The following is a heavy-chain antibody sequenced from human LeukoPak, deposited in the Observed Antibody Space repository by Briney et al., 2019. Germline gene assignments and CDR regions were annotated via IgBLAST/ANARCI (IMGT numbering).Heavy chain of an antibody. J-gene: IGHJ4*02. CDR2: INPNSGGT. V-gene: IGHV1-2*02. CDR3: ARSSYYYDSTGHFDY. Sequence: GASVKVSCKTSGYTFIGYYMHWVRQAPGQGLKWMGWINPNSGGTNYAQKFQGRVTMTRDTSISTAYMGLSRLRSDDTAVYYCARSSYYYDSTGHFDYWGQGTLVTVSS. CDR1: GYTFIGYY. D-gene: IGHD3-22*01.